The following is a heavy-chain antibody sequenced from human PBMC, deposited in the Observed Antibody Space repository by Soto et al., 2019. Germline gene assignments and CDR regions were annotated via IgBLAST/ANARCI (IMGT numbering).Heavy chain of an antibody. CDR1: GGSISRSTYF. J-gene: IGHJ4*02. Sequence: SETLSLTCTVSGGSISRSTYFWAWIRQPPGKGLEWIGSFYYGGSTYYGPSLESRVTISVDSSENQFSLKLTSVTAADTAVYYCARHEDSSWFWSHWGRGTLVTVSS. V-gene: IGHV4-39*01. D-gene: IGHD6-13*01. CDR3: ARHEDSSWFWSH. CDR2: FYYGGST.